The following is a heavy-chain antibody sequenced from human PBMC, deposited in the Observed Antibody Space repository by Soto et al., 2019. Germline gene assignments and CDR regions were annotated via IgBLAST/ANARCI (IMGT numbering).Heavy chain of an antibody. V-gene: IGHV3-23*01. CDR2: ISGSGGST. Sequence: QLLESGGGLVQPGGSLRLSCVASGFSLSSYAMNWVRQAPGKGLEWVSTISGSGGSTYYADSVKGRFTISRDNSKNTLYLQMNSLRAEDTAVYYCAKCQRSTTCYVDYWGQGTLVTVSS. CDR3: AKCQRSTTCYVDY. J-gene: IGHJ4*02. CDR1: GFSLSSYA. D-gene: IGHD2-2*01.